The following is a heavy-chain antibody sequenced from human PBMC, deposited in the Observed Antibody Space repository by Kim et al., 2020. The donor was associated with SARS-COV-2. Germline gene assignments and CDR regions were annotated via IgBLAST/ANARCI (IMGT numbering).Heavy chain of an antibody. Sequence: DYAQKLHGRVTITADESSSTVYMDLNSLTAEDTAVYYCARMGGASNYPFDPWGQGTLVTVSS. V-gene: IGHV1-69*01. CDR3: ARMGGASNYPFDP. D-gene: IGHD4-4*01. J-gene: IGHJ5*02.